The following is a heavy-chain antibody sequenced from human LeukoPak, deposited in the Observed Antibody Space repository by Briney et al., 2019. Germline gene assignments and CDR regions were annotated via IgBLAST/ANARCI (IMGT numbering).Heavy chain of an antibody. Sequence: GGPLRLSFAASGFTFSSYEMNWVRPAPGKGLEWVSYISSSGSTIYYADSVKGRFTISRDNAKNSLYLQMNSLRAEDTAVYYCARGKMGALDYWGQGTLVTVSS. CDR2: ISSSGSTI. J-gene: IGHJ4*02. CDR3: ARGKMGALDY. CDR1: GFTFSSYE. D-gene: IGHD1-26*01. V-gene: IGHV3-48*03.